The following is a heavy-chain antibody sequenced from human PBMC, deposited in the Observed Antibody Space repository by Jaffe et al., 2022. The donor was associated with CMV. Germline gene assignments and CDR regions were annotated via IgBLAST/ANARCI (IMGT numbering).Heavy chain of an antibody. CDR1: GGTFSSYA. J-gene: IGHJ6*03. Sequence: QVQLVQSGAEVKKPGSSVKVSCKASGGTFSSYAISWVRQAPGQGLEWMGRIIPILGIANYAQKFQGRVTITADKSTSTAYMELSSLRSEDTAVYYCAREFGFYGDYSYYYYMDVWGKGTTVTVSS. CDR2: IIPILGIA. V-gene: IGHV1-69*09. CDR3: AREFGFYGDYSYYYYMDV. D-gene: IGHD4-17*01.